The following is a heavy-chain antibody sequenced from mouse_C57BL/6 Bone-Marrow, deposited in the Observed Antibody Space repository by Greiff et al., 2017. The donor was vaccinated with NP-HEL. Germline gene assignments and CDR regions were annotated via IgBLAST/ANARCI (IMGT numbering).Heavy chain of an antibody. V-gene: IGHV5-12*01. CDR3: ARDYGSGVFAY. Sequence: EVQLVESGGDLVKPGGSLKPSCAASGFTFSSYGMYWVRQTPEKRLEWVAYISNGGGSTYYPDTVKGRFTISRDNAKNTLYLQMSRLKSEDTAMYYCARDYGSGVFAYWGQGTLVTVSA. D-gene: IGHD1-1*01. CDR1: GFTFSSYG. CDR2: ISNGGGST. J-gene: IGHJ3*01.